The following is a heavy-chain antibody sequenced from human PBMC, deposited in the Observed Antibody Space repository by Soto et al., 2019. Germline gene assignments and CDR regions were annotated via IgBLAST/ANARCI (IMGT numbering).Heavy chain of an antibody. CDR1: GDSVSSNSAA. CDR3: ARDLDLAVAGPGARKYWYFDL. D-gene: IGHD6-19*01. CDR2: TYYRSKWYN. V-gene: IGHV6-1*01. J-gene: IGHJ2*01. Sequence: SQTLSLTCAISGDSVSSNSAAWNWIRQSPSRGLEWLGRTYYRSKWYNDYAVSVKSRITINPDTSKNQFSLQLNSVTPEDTAVYYCARDLDLAVAGPGARKYWYFDLWGRGTLVTVSS.